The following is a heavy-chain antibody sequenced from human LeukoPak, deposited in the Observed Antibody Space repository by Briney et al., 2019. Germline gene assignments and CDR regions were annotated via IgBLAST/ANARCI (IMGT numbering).Heavy chain of an antibody. J-gene: IGHJ4*02. CDR1: GGSISSSSYY. D-gene: IGHD3-9*01. CDR2: IYYSGST. V-gene: IGHV4-39*01. CDR3: ARVRCRYDILTGYYPDRFDY. Sequence: PSETLSLTCAVSGGSISSSSYYWGWIRQPPGKGLEWIGSIYYSGSTYYNPSLKSRVTISVDTSKNQFSLKLSSVTAADTAVYYCARVRCRYDILTGYYPDRFDYWGQGTLVTVSS.